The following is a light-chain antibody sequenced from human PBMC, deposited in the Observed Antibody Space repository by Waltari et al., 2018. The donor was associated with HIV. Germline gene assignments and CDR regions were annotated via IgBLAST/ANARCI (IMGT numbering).Light chain of an antibody. CDR3: QAWDNKTGV. Sequence: SYDLIQPPSVSVSPGQTARITCSGAKLGDQFHSWYQQRAGQSPVLVIHQDTKRPSGIPERFSGSNSGNTATLTINGTQPMDEADYYCQAWDNKTGVFGPGTKVTVV. J-gene: IGLJ1*01. CDR2: QDT. V-gene: IGLV3-1*01. CDR1: KLGDQF.